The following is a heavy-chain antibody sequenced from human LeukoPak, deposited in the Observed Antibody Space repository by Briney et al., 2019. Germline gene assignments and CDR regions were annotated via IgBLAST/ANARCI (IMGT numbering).Heavy chain of an antibody. CDR2: IIPIFGTA. D-gene: IGHD2-8*01. CDR3: ARAGVGDIVLMVYAIPYYFDY. J-gene: IGHJ4*02. V-gene: IGHV1-69*01. CDR1: GGTFSSYA. Sequence: SVKVSCKASGGTFSSYAISWVRQAPGQGLEWMGGIIPIFGTANYAQKFQGRVTITADESTSTAYMELSSLRSEDTAVYYCARAGVGDIVLMVYAIPYYFDYWGQGTLVTVSS.